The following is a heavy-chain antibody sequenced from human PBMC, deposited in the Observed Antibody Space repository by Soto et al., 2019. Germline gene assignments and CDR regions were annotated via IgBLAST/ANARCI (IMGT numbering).Heavy chain of an antibody. CDR2: IIPKLGSA. CDR3: AHSCDGYKFGAAH. D-gene: IGHD2-21*02. J-gene: IGHJ4*02. Sequence: RAPGQGLECMGGIIPKLGSANYAQNFQGRVTVTADASTNIVDMELRSMRSDTTAVYTCAHSCDGYKFGAAHWGQVTPVTVSS. V-gene: IGHV1-69*01.